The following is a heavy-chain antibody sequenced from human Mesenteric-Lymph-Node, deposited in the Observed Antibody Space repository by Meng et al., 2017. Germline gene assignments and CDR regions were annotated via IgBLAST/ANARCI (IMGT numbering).Heavy chain of an antibody. CDR3: ARGGVSYQLETRLAY. Sequence: GGSLRLSCAASGFTFSSYSMNWVRQAPGKGLEWVSSISSSSSYIYYADSVKGRFTISRDNAKNSLYLQMNSLRAEDTAVYYCARGGVSYQLETRLAYWGQGTLVTVSS. J-gene: IGHJ4*02. CDR2: ISSSSSYI. V-gene: IGHV3-21*01. D-gene: IGHD3-10*01. CDR1: GFTFSSYS.